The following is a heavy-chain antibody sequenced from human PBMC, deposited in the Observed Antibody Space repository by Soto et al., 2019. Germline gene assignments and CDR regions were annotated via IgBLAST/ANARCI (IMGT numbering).Heavy chain of an antibody. CDR1: GFTFSHYV. D-gene: IGHD4-17*01. V-gene: IGHV3-23*01. CDR2: ISGSGDST. Sequence: EVQLLESGGGLVQPGGSLRLSCAASGFTFSHYVMTWVRQAPGRGLEWVSAISGSGDSTYYADSVKGRFTISRDNSKNTLYLQMNSLRAEDTALYYCARDRTTVTNPSCYYMDVWGKGTTVTVSS. CDR3: ARDRTTVTNPSCYYMDV. J-gene: IGHJ6*03.